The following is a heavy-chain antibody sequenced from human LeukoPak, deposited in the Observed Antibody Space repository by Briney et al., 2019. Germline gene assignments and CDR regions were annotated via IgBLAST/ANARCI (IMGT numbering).Heavy chain of an antibody. J-gene: IGHJ3*02. CDR3: AREMYYDSSGYYHDAFDI. CDR1: GFTFDDYG. Sequence: GGSLRLSCAASGFTFDDYGMSWVRQAPGKGLEWVSGINWNGGSTGYADFVKGRFTISRDNAKNSLYLQMNSLRAEDTALYYCAREMYYDSSGYYHDAFDIWGQGTMVTVSS. CDR2: INWNGGST. D-gene: IGHD3-22*01. V-gene: IGHV3-20*04.